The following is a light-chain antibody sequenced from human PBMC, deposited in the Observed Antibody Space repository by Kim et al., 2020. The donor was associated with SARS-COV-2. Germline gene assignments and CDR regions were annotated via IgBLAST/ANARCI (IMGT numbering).Light chain of an antibody. V-gene: IGLV1-47*02. CDR3: ATWDDNLKGV. CDR2: DTN. Sequence: QSVLTQPPSASGAPGQRVTISCSGSTSNIKGHSVYWFQQLPGTAPKLLILDTNQRPSGVPDRFSGSKSGTSASLAISGLRSEDEADYFCATWDDNLKGVFGGGTQLTVL. J-gene: IGLJ2*01. CDR1: TSNIKGHS.